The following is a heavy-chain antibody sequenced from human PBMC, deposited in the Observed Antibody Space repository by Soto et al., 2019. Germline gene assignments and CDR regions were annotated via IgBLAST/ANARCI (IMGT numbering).Heavy chain of an antibody. J-gene: IGHJ4*02. D-gene: IGHD3-16*02. CDR2: IWYDGSYK. CDR3: ARDYRVIPRRVIAY. V-gene: IGHV3-33*01. Sequence: QVQLVESGGDVVQPGRSLRLSCAASGFTFSTYGMHWVRQAPGKGLEWVAVIWYDGSYKYYSDSVKGRFTISRDNSKNTLYLQMNSLRAEDTAVYYCARDYRVIPRRVIAYWGQGTLVTVSS. CDR1: GFTFSTYG.